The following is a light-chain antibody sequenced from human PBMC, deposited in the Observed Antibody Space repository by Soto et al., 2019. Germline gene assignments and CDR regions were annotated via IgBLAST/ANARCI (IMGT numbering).Light chain of an antibody. J-gene: IGKJ4*01. CDR3: QQLNTYPVT. Sequence: IQLTQSPSSLSASGGDSVTITRRASQGVSRYLSWYQQKPGRDPILLISAASTLQSGVPARFSGSGSGTDFTLSITSLQPEDFATYYFQQLNTYPVTFGGGTKVDI. CDR1: QGVSRY. V-gene: IGKV1-9*01. CDR2: AAS.